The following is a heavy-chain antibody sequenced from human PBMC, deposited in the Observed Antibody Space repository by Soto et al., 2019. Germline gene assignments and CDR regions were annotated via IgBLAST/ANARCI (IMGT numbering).Heavy chain of an antibody. CDR2: IFYTGNT. CDR1: GGSISSGGYY. J-gene: IGHJ4*02. Sequence: SETLSLTCTVSGGSISSGGYYWSWIRQPPGKGLEWIGFIFYTGNTYYNPSLKSRVTISVDTSKNQFSLNLSSVTAADTAVYYCATVLYYGLQFEYWGRGTLVTLSS. V-gene: IGHV4-30-4*01. CDR3: ATVLYYGLQFEY. D-gene: IGHD1-26*01.